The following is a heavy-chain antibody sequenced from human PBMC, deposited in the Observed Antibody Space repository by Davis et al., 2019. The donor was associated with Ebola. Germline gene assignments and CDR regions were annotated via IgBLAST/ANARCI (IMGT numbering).Heavy chain of an antibody. D-gene: IGHD3-10*01. CDR1: GGTFSSYT. Sequence: AASVKVSCKASGGTFSSYTITWVRQAPGQGLEWMGRIIPILEIVNFAQKFQGRISITADKSTSTAYMELSSLRSEDTAVYYCARDPTRMDSGETDYWGQGTLVTVSS. CDR2: IIPILEIV. CDR3: ARDPTRMDSGETDY. V-gene: IGHV1-69*04. J-gene: IGHJ4*02.